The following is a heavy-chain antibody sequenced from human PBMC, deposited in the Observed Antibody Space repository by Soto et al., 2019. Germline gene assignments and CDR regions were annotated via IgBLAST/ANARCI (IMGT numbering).Heavy chain of an antibody. D-gene: IGHD3-22*01. CDR2: ISAYNGNT. CDR1: GYTFTSYG. CDR3: ARGPGPYYYDSSGYFDLGSDAFDI. Sequence: ASVKVSCKASGYTFTSYGISWVRQAPGQGLEWMGWISAYNGNTNYAQKLQGRVTMTTDTSTSTAYMELRSLRSDDTAVYYCARGPGPYYYDSSGYFDLGSDAFDIWGQGTMVTVSS. J-gene: IGHJ3*02. V-gene: IGHV1-18*01.